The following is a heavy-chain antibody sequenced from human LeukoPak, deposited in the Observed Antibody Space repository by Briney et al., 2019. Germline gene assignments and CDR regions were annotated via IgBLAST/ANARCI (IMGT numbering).Heavy chain of an antibody. CDR3: ARLRIAAAGIRWFWNHDAFDI. V-gene: IGHV4-34*01. Sequence: SETLSLTCAVYGGSFSGYYWSWIRQPPGKGLEWIGEINHSGSTNYNPSLKSGVTISVDTSKNQFSLKLSSVTAADTAVYYCARLRIAAAGIRWFWNHDAFDIWGQGTMVTVSS. D-gene: IGHD6-13*01. J-gene: IGHJ3*02. CDR1: GGSFSGYY. CDR2: INHSGST.